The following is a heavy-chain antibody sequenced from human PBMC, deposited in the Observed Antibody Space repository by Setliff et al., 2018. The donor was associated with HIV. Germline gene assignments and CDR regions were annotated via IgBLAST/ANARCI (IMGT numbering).Heavy chain of an antibody. J-gene: IGHJ4*02. Sequence: PSETLSLTCAVYGGSVSGHYWGWFRQPPGKGLEWIGTIYQNGNTYYSPSLESRVSVSMDMSRNQFSVKLNSATAADTAVYYCARQAWHYDRDGYFIDYWGQGKLVTVSS. CDR1: GGSVSGHY. D-gene: IGHD3-22*01. V-gene: IGHV4-34*01. CDR3: ARQAWHYDRDGYFIDY. CDR2: IYQNGNT.